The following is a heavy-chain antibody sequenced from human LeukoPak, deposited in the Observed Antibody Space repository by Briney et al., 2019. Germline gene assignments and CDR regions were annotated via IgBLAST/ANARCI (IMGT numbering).Heavy chain of an antibody. CDR2: TYYRSKWYS. CDR3: ARYGNSRILDS. V-gene: IGHV6-1*01. J-gene: IGHJ4*02. Sequence: SQTLSLTCAISGDSVSSNSAAWNWLRQSPSRGLEWLGRTYYRSKWYSDYAGSVRSRITINADTSKNQFSLQLSSVTPEDTGVYYCARYGNSRILDSWGQGTLVTVSS. CDR1: GDSVSSNSAA. D-gene: IGHD4-23*01.